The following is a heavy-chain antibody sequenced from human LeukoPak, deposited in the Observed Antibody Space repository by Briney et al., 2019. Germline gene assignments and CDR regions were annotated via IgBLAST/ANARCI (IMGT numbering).Heavy chain of an antibody. CDR3: ARGTGYLLLDY. Sequence: GGSLRLSCSASGFTFSSYAMHWVRQAPGKGLEYVSAISSNGGSTYYADSVKGRFTVSRDNAKNTLYLQMNSLRAEDTAVYYCARGTGYLLLDYWGQGTLVTVSS. J-gene: IGHJ4*02. D-gene: IGHD3/OR15-3a*01. CDR2: ISSNGGST. CDR1: GFTFSSYA. V-gene: IGHV3-64*04.